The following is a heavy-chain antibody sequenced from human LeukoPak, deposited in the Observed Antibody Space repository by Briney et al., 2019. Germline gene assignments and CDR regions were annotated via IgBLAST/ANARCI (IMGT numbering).Heavy chain of an antibody. CDR2: INHSGST. CDR1: GGSFSGYY. V-gene: IGHV4-34*01. J-gene: IGHJ5*02. D-gene: IGHD3-3*01. Sequence: PSETLSLTCAVYGGSFSGYYWSWIRQPPGKGLEWIGEINHSGSTNYDPSLKSRVTISVDTSKNQFSLKLSSVTAADTAVYYCARGPLRITIFGVVIKQGFDPWSQGTLVTVSS. CDR3: ARGPLRITIFGVVIKQGFDP.